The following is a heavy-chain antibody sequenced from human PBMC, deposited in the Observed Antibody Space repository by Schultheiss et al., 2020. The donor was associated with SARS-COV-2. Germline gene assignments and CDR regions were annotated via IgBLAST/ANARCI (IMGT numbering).Heavy chain of an antibody. CDR2: ISSSSSYI. D-gene: IGHD4-11*01. CDR1: GFTFSSYS. CDR3: AKDKYSSAPFEYFHH. Sequence: GGSLRLSCAASGFTFSSYSMNWVRQAPGKGLEWVSSISSSSSYIYYADSVKGRFIISRDNSKNTLHLQMNSLRAEDTAVYYCAKDKYSSAPFEYFHHWGQGTLVTVSS. V-gene: IGHV3-21*04. J-gene: IGHJ1*01.